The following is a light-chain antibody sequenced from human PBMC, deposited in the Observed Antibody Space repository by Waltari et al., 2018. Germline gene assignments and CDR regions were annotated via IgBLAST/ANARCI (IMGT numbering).Light chain of an antibody. CDR1: ETVYSN. CDR3: QQYNKWPPLT. J-gene: IGKJ1*01. Sequence: EIVMTQSPATLSVSPGARATLSCRASETVYSNLAWYQQKPGQAPRLLIYGASTRATGVPARFSGSGSGTVFTLTINSLQSEDFAVYYCQQYNKWPPLTFGQGTKVEIK. V-gene: IGKV3-15*01. CDR2: GAS.